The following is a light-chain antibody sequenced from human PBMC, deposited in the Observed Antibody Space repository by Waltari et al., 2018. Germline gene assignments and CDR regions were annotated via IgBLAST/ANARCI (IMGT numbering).Light chain of an antibody. V-gene: IGKV3-11*01. J-gene: IGKJ4*01. CDR2: DAS. CDR1: QSVGSS. CDR3: QHRSNWPLT. Sequence: EIVLTQSPATLSLSPGARATRSCRASQSVGSSLAWYQQKPGQAPRLLIYDASTRATGIPARFSGSGSGTDFTLTISSLEPEDFAVYYCQHRSNWPLTFGGGTKVEIK.